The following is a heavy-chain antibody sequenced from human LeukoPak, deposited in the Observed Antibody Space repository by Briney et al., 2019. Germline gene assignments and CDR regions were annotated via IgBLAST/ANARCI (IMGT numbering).Heavy chain of an antibody. D-gene: IGHD3-22*01. V-gene: IGHV4-59*08. CDR3: ARQSVVVSPIDAFDI. J-gene: IGHJ3*02. CDR2: IYYSGTT. Sequence: SETLSLTCTVSGGSISYCYWSWIRQPPGKGLEWMGYIYYSGTTNYNPSLKSRITISVDTSKNQFSLKLSSVTAADTAVYYCARQSVVVSPIDAFDIWGQGTMVTVSS. CDR1: GGSISYCY.